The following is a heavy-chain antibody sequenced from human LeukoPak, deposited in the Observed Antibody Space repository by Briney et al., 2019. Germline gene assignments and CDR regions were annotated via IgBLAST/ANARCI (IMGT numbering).Heavy chain of an antibody. CDR2: IIPIFGTT. V-gene: IGHV1-69*13. CDR3: ARAFDSTAYGYYFDY. CDR1: GGTFSSYT. J-gene: IGHJ4*02. D-gene: IGHD3-22*01. Sequence: ASVKVSCKASGGTFSSYTISWVRQAPGQGLAWMGGIIPIFGTTNYAQKFQGRVTITADESTSTAYMELSSLNSEDTAVYYCARAFDSTAYGYYFDYWGQGTLVTVSS.